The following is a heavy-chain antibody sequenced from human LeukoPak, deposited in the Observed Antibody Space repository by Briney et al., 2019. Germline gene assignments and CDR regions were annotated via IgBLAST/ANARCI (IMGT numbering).Heavy chain of an antibody. J-gene: IGHJ4*02. V-gene: IGHV3-7*04. D-gene: IGHD6-19*01. CDR1: GSTFSGYW. CDR3: AGGTGWLIDY. CDR2: IKQDGSEK. Sequence: PGGSLRLSCAASGSTFSGYWTNWVRQVPGKGLEWVANIKQDGSEKYYVDSVKGRFTISRDNAKNSLYLQPTSLSAEDTAVYSCAGGTGWLIDYWGQGTLVTVSS.